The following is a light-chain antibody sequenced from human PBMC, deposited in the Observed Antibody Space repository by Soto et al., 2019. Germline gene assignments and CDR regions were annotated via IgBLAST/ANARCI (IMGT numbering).Light chain of an antibody. CDR1: QGISSW. CDR3: QQYHDFWT. CDR2: DVS. J-gene: IGKJ1*01. Sequence: DIQMTQSPSSVSASVGDRVTITCRASQGISSWLAWYQQKPGKAPKLLIYDVSTLESGVPSRFSGSGSGTEFTLTISSLQPDDFATYYCQQYHDFWTFGQGTKVDIK. V-gene: IGKV1-5*01.